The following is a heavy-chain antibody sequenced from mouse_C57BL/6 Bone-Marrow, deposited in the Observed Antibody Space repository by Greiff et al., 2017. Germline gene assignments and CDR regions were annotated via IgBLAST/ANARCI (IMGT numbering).Heavy chain of an antibody. CDR1: GFNIKDDY. Sequence: VKLQQSGAEFVRPGASVKLSCTASGFNIKDDYMHGVKKRPEQGLEWIGWIDPENGDTEYASKFQGKATITVDTSSNTAYLQLSSLTSEDTAVDYCTRIAYWGQGTLVTVSA. J-gene: IGHJ3*01. CDR2: IDPENGDT. V-gene: IGHV14-4*01. CDR3: TRIAY.